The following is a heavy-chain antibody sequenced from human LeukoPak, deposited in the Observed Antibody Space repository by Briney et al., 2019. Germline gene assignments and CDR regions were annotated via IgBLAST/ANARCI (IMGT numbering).Heavy chain of an antibody. V-gene: IGHV3-30*02. CDR3: AKDRRGSCNGGSCYCCDY. CDR2: ISYDGSDK. D-gene: IGHD2-15*01. J-gene: IGHJ4*02. CDR1: GFTFNSYS. Sequence: GGSLRLSCAASGFTFNSYSIHWVRQAPGKGLEWVAFISYDGSDKYYADSVKGRFTISRDNSKNTLYLQMSSLRAEDTAVYYCAKDRRGSCNGGSCYCCDYWGQGTLVTVSS.